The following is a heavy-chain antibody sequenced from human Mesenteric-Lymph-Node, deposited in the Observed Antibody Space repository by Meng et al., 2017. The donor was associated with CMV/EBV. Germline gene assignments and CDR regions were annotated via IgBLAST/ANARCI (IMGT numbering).Heavy chain of an antibody. CDR2: ISAYSGNT. CDR3: ARGDCSSTSCYHPSNSGLDV. Sequence: ASVKVSCKASGYTFTSYGISWVRQAPGQGLEGMGWISAYSGNTNYAERVQGRVTMTTDTSTSTAYMELRSLRSDDTAVYYCARGDCSSTSCYHPSNSGLDVWGQGTTVTVSS. D-gene: IGHD2-2*01. V-gene: IGHV1-18*01. CDR1: GYTFTSYG. J-gene: IGHJ6*02.